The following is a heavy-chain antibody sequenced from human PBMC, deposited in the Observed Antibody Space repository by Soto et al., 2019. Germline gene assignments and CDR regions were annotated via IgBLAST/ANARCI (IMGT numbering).Heavy chain of an antibody. D-gene: IGHD3-3*01. J-gene: IGHJ6*03. CDR1: GYTFTSYD. V-gene: IGHV1-8*01. Sequence: ASVKVSCKASGYTFTSYDINWVRQATGQGLEWMGWMNPNSGNTGYAQKFQGRVTMTRNTSISTAYMELSSLRSEDTAVYYCARETRQIRNYDFWSGPTEYYYYYMDVWGKGTTVTVSS. CDR2: MNPNSGNT. CDR3: ARETRQIRNYDFWSGPTEYYYYYMDV.